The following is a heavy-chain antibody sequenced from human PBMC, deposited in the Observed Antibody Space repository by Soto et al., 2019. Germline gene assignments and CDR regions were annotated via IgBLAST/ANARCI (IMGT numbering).Heavy chain of an antibody. CDR2: MNPGSGNT. J-gene: IGHJ5*02. V-gene: IGHV1-8*01. CDR3: ARMATFGSLNWFDP. D-gene: IGHD3-16*01. CDR1: GYNIANND. Sequence: SGKVTCKASGYNIANNDGSWVRQAHGQGLEWMGWMNPGSGNTGYVQKFQGRVTMTRDISTATAYMELSSLRSDDTAIYYCARMATFGSLNWFDPWGQGTLVTVSS.